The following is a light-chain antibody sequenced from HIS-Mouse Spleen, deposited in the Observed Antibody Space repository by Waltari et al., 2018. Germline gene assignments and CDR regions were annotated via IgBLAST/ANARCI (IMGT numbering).Light chain of an antibody. Sequence: AIQMTQSPSSLSASVGDRVTITCRASQGMRNDLGWYQQKPGKAPKPLFYAASRLQSGVPSRFSGSGSGTDFTLTISSLQPEDFATYYCLQDYNYPTFGGGTKVEIK. CDR3: LQDYNYPT. CDR1: QGMRND. J-gene: IGKJ4*01. V-gene: IGKV1-6*01. CDR2: AAS.